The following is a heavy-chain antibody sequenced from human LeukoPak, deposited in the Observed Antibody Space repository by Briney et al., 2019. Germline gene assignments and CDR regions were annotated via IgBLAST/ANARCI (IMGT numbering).Heavy chain of an antibody. CDR3: ASERRDGYNYNWFDP. D-gene: IGHD5-24*01. V-gene: IGHV1-69*05. Sequence: GASVKVSCKASGGTFSSYAISWVRQAPGQGLEWMGGIIPIFGTANYAQKFQGRVTLTTDESTSTAYMELSSLRSEDTAVYYCASERRDGYNYNWFDPWGQGTLVTVSS. CDR2: IIPIFGTA. CDR1: GGTFSSYA. J-gene: IGHJ5*02.